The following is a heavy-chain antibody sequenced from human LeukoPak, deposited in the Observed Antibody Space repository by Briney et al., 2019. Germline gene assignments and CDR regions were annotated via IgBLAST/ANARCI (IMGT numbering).Heavy chain of an antibody. D-gene: IGHD4-17*01. V-gene: IGHV4-34*01. CDR2: INHSGST. CDR1: GGSFSGYY. J-gene: IGHJ6*02. Sequence: SETLSLTCAVYGGSFSGYYWSWIRQPPGKGLEWIGEINHSGSTNYNPSLKSRVTISVDTSKNQFSLKPSSVTAADTAVYYCARRRVTKDYYYGMDVWGQGTTVTVSS. CDR3: ARRRVTKDYYYGMDV.